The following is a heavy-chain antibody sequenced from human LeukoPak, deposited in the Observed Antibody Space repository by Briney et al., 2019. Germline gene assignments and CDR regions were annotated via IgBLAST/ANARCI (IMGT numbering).Heavy chain of an antibody. D-gene: IGHD3-22*01. CDR2: IYPGDSDT. CDR1: GYSFPNYW. Sequence: GESLTLSCRVSGYSFPNYWIAWVRQMPGKGLEWMGIIYPGDSDTKYSPSFQGQVTISADKSINTAYLQWSSLTASDTAMYYCARLTDYYDSSGYYRSYNWFDPWGQGTLVTVSS. J-gene: IGHJ5*02. V-gene: IGHV5-51*01. CDR3: ARLTDYYDSSGYYRSYNWFDP.